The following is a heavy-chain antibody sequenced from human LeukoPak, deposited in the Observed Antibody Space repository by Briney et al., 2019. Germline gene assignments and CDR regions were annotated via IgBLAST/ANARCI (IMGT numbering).Heavy chain of an antibody. CDR3: ARDQGDVAVAGNLDY. CDR2: IIAYNGNP. J-gene: IGHJ4*02. Sequence: ASVKVSCKASGYTFTSYGISWVRQAPGQGLEWMGWIIAYNGNPNYAQKLQGRVTITTDTITSTAYKKLRSLRSDDTAVYYCARDQGDVAVAGNLDYWGQGTLVTVSS. V-gene: IGHV1-18*01. CDR1: GYTFTSYG. D-gene: IGHD6-19*01.